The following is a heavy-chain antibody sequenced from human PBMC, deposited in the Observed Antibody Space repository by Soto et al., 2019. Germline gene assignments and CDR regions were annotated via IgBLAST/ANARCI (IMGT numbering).Heavy chain of an antibody. Sequence: ASVKVSCKASGFTFTSSAVQWVRQARGQRLEWIGWIVVGSGNTNYAQKFQERVTITRDMSTSTAYMELSSLRSEDTAVYYCAAIAYCGGDCYSGIHDYWGQGTLVTVSS. V-gene: IGHV1-58*01. CDR2: IVVGSGNT. CDR3: AAIAYCGGDCYSGIHDY. J-gene: IGHJ4*02. D-gene: IGHD2-21*02. CDR1: GFTFTSSA.